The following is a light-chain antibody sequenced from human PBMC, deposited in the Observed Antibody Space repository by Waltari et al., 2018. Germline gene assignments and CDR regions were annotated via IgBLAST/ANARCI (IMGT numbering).Light chain of an antibody. CDR1: SSDVGGYNY. V-gene: IGLV2-14*03. CDR2: DVT. J-gene: IGLJ2*01. Sequence: QSALTQPASVSGSPGQSITVSCTGSSSDVGGYNYVSWYQQHPVKAPKLMLYDVTNRPPGVSSRFSGSKSGNTASLAISGLQAEDEADYYCSSYTSSNTLVFGGGTKLTVL. CDR3: SSYTSSNTLV.